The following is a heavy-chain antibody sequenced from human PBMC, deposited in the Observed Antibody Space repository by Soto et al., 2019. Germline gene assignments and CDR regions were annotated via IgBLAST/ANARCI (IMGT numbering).Heavy chain of an antibody. CDR3: ATDSRNVGIGYFDS. V-gene: IGHV3-53*01. J-gene: IGHJ4*02. CDR2: IVSGGST. CDR1: GFKVGSSY. D-gene: IGHD1-26*01. Sequence: LRLSCAASGFKVGSSYVTWARQAPGEGLEWVSVIVSGGSTHYADSVTGRFTVSRDVSNNTVYLHMSSLRAEDTAVYFCATDSRNVGIGYFDSWGLGTLVTVSS.